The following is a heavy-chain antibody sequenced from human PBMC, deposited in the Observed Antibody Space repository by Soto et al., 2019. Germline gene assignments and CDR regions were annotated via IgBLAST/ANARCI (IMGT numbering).Heavy chain of an antibody. Sequence: QVQLVQSGAEVKKPGSSVKVSCKASGGTFSSYAISWVRQAPGQGLEWMGGIIPIFGTANYAQKFQGRVTITADESTSTAYMELSSLRSDDTAVYYCARSLAAAGDYYYYGMDVWGQGTTVTVSS. CDR2: IIPIFGTA. V-gene: IGHV1-69*01. J-gene: IGHJ6*02. CDR3: ARSLAAAGDYYYYGMDV. D-gene: IGHD6-13*01. CDR1: GGTFSSYA.